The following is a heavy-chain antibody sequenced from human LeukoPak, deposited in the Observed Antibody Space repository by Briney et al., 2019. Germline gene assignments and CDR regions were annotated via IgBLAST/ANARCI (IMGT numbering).Heavy chain of an antibody. Sequence: ASVKVSCKASGGTFSRYAISWVRQAPGQGLEWMGGIIPISGTTNYAQKFQGRVTMTEDTSTDTAYMELSSLRSEDTAVYYCATGILTGYNWFDPWGQGTLVTVSS. CDR3: ATGILTGYNWFDP. V-gene: IGHV1-69*06. CDR1: GGTFSRYA. J-gene: IGHJ5*02. CDR2: IIPISGTT. D-gene: IGHD3-9*01.